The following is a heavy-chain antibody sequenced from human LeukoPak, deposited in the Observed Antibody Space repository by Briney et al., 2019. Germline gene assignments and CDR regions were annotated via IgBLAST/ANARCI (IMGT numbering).Heavy chain of an antibody. CDR2: IKQDGSEK. Sequence: PGGSLRLSCAASGFTFSNYWMTWVRQAPGKGLEWVANIKQDGSEKYYVDSVKGRFTISRDNAKILLFLEMKSLRAEDTAVYYCARSLYDSWTGYHHGSDIWGQGTMVTVSS. V-gene: IGHV3-7*01. D-gene: IGHD3-3*01. CDR3: ARSLYDSWTGYHHGSDI. J-gene: IGHJ3*02. CDR1: GFTFSNYW.